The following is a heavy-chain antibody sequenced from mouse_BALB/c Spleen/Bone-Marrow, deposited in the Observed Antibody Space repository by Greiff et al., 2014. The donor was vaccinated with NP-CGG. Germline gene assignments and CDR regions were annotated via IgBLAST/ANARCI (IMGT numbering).Heavy chain of an antibody. CDR3: ARNFYGSSYLDY. CDR1: GYTFTAYA. V-gene: IGHV1-67*01. D-gene: IGHD1-1*01. J-gene: IGHJ2*01. Sequence: VQRVESGPELVRPGVSVKLSCKGSGYTFTAYAMHWVKQSHAKSLEWIGLISTYSGNTHYNQNFKGKATMTVDKSSSTAYMELARLTSEDSAIYYCARNFYGSSYLDYWGQGTTLTVSS. CDR2: ISTYSGNT.